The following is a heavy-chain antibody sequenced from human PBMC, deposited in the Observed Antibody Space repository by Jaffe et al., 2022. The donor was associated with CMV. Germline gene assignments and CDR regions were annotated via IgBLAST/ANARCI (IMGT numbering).Heavy chain of an antibody. J-gene: IGHJ6*02. V-gene: IGHV4-34*01. CDR2: INHSGST. Sequence: QVQLQQWGAGLLKPSETLSLTCAVYGGSFSGYYWSWIRQPPGKGLEWIGEINHSGSTNYNPSLKSRVTISVDTSKNQFSLKLSSVTAADTAVYYCARGSPRPITMVRGVPHNYYYYYGMDVWGQGTTVTVSS. CDR3: ARGSPRPITMVRGVPHNYYYYYGMDV. D-gene: IGHD3-10*01. CDR1: GGSFSGYY.